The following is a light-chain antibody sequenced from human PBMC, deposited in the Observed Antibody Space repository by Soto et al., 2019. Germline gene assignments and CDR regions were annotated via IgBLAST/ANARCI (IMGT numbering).Light chain of an antibody. V-gene: IGKV3-20*01. CDR2: ETS. Sequence: EIVLTQSPGTLSLSPGERATLSCKASWKCSSSYLAWYQQKPGQAPRLLIYETSSRATGIPDRFSGSGSQTDFTLTISSLEPEDFAVYYCQQYGTSPRTFGQGTKVDI. CDR3: QQYGTSPRT. J-gene: IGKJ1*01. CDR1: WKCSSSY.